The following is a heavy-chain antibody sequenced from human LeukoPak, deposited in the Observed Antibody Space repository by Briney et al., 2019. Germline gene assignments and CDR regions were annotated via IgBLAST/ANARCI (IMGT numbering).Heavy chain of an antibody. V-gene: IGHV4-59*01. J-gene: IGHJ3*02. CDR1: GGSISSYY. CDR2: IYYSGST. CDR3: ARESYSSGYYDGASDI. D-gene: IGHD3-22*01. Sequence: SETLSLTCTVSGGSISSYYWSWIRQPPGKGLEWIGYIYYSGSTNYNPSLKSRVTISIDTSKNQFSLKLSSVTAADTAVYYCARESYSSGYYDGASDIWGQGTMVTVSS.